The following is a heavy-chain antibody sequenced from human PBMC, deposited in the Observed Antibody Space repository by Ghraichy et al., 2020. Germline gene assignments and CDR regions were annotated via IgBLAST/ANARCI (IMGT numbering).Heavy chain of an antibody. Sequence: ASVKVSCKASGYILTDYYPNWVRQAPGQGLEWMGRIDPRTGDTVYAEKFQGRVTMTKDTSISTAYVELSRLTSDDTAVYFCAKPLQDIEDRSLSKEFAFPIWGQGAKVIVSS. CDR3: AKPLQDIEDRSLSKEFAFPI. CDR2: IDPRTGDT. CDR1: GYILTDYY. V-gene: IGHV1-2*06. D-gene: IGHD2-15*01. J-gene: IGHJ3*02.